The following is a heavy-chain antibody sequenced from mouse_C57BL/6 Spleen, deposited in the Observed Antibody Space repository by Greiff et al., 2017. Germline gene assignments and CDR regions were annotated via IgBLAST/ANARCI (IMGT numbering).Heavy chain of an antibody. J-gene: IGHJ3*01. CDR2: IDPSDSYT. Sequence: QVQLQQPGAELVKPGASVKLSCKASGYTFTSYWMQWVKQRPGQGLEWIGEIDPSDSYTNYNQKFKGKATLTVDTSSSTAYMQLSSLTSEDSAVYYCARRDYYGSSPPEFAYWGQGTLVTVSA. CDR1: GYTFTSYW. CDR3: ARRDYYGSSPPEFAY. D-gene: IGHD1-1*01. V-gene: IGHV1-50*01.